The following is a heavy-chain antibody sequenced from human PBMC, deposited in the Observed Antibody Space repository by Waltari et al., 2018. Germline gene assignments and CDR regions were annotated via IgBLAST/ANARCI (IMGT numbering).Heavy chain of an antibody. CDR2: IDSGGST. CDR1: GFTVSSNY. J-gene: IGHJ6*02. Sequence: EVQLVESGGGLIQPGGSLRLSCAASGFTVSSNYMSWVRQAPGKGLGWVSLIDSGGSTYYADSVKGRFTISRDNSKNTLYLQMNSLRAEDTAVYYCARVAGDGYSYYYYGMDVWGQGTTVTVSS. V-gene: IGHV3-53*01. D-gene: IGHD5-12*01. CDR3: ARVAGDGYSYYYYGMDV.